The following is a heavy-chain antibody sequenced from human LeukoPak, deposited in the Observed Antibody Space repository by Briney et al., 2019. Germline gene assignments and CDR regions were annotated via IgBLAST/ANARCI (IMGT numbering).Heavy chain of an antibody. CDR1: GYTFISYA. J-gene: IGHJ4*02. CDR2: INTGNGNP. Sequence: GASVKVSCKASGYTFISYALHWVRQAPGQRLEWLGWINTGNGNPKYSQKFQGTVSFTRDTSTRTAYMELNSLGSGDTAVYYCGRERSGTYRTIDYWGQGTLVTVSS. V-gene: IGHV1-3*04. CDR3: GRERSGTYRTIDY. D-gene: IGHD1-26*01.